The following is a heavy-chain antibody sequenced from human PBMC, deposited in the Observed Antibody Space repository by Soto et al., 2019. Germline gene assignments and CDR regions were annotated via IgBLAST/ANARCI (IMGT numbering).Heavy chain of an antibody. J-gene: IGHJ4*02. CDR1: GYTFTSYD. V-gene: IGHV1-8*01. CDR3: ARASLDVVVVAATFDY. CDR2: MNPNSGNT. D-gene: IGHD2-15*01. Sequence: ASVKVSCKASGYTFTSYDINWVRQATGQGLEWMGWMNPNSGNTGYAQKFQGRVTMTRNTSISTAYMELSSLRSEDTAVYYCARASLDVVVVAATFDYWGQGTLVTVSS.